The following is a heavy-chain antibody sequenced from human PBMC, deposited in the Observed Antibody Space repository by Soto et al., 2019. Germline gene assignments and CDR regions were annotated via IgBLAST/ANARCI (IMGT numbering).Heavy chain of an antibody. CDR1: GYTFTSYG. CDR2: ISAYNGNT. Sequence: ASVKVSCKASGYTFTSYGISWVRQAPGQGLEWMGWISAYNGNTNYAQKLQGRVTMTTDTSTSTAYMELRSLRSDDTAVYYCARDLLTLRGLRAVVYGYWGQGTQGTVSS. CDR3: ARDLLTLRGLRAVVYGY. V-gene: IGHV1-18*01. D-gene: IGHD1-26*01. J-gene: IGHJ4*02.